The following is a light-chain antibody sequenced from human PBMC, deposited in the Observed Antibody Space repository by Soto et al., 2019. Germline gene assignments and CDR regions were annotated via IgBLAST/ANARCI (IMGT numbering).Light chain of an antibody. Sequence: EIVLTQSPGTLSLSPGERATLSCRASQSVNNNYLAWYQQKPGQAPRLLFNGASSRATGIPDRFSGSGSGTDFTLSISRVEPEDFAVYHCQQLGSLPYTFGQGTNLEIK. CDR1: QSVNNNY. CDR3: QQLGSLPYT. V-gene: IGKV3-20*01. CDR2: GAS. J-gene: IGKJ2*01.